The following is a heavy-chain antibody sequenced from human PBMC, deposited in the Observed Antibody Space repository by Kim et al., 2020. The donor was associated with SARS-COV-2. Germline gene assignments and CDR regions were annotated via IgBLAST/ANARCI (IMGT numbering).Heavy chain of an antibody. D-gene: IGHD4-17*01. Sequence: SETLSLTCTVSGYSISSDYYWDWIRQPPGKGLEWIGSIYHSGSTYYNPSLQSRVTISRDTSKNHFSLKLSSVTAADTAVYYCARTGYGDYDFPDYWGQGTLVTVSS. V-gene: IGHV4-38-2*02. CDR2: IYHSGST. CDR1: GYSISSDYY. J-gene: IGHJ4*02. CDR3: ARTGYGDYDFPDY.